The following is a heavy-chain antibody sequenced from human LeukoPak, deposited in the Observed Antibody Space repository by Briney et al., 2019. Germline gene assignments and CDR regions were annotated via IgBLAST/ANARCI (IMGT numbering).Heavy chain of an antibody. D-gene: IGHD3-10*01. Sequence: SVKVSFKASGGTFSSYVISWVRQAPGQGLEWMGRIIPIFGTANYAQKFQGRVTITTDESTSIAYMELSSLRSEDTAVYYCARGFNYGSGSYGHWGQGTLVTVSS. CDR1: GGTFSSYV. J-gene: IGHJ4*02. V-gene: IGHV1-69*05. CDR2: IIPIFGTA. CDR3: ARGFNYGSGSYGH.